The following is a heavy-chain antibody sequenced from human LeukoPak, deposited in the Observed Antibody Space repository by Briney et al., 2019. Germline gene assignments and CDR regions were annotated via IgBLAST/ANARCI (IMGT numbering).Heavy chain of an antibody. J-gene: IGHJ4*02. CDR3: AMGPRGVSDY. D-gene: IGHD1-26*01. CDR2: IYYSGST. Sequence: SETLSLTCAVSGGSISSGGYYWSWIRQHPGKGLEWIGYIYYSGSTYYNPSLKSRVTISVDTSKNQFSLKLSSVTAADTAVYYCAMGPRGVSDYWGQGTLVTVSS. V-gene: IGHV4-31*11. CDR1: GGSISSGGYY.